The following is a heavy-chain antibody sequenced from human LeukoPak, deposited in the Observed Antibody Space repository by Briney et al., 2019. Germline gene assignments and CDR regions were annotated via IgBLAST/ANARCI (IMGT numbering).Heavy chain of an antibody. CDR3: AKGGVTDRRFDH. J-gene: IGHJ4*02. V-gene: IGHV3-23*01. CDR1: GFTFSNFA. D-gene: IGHD2-21*02. Sequence: GGSLRLSCAASGFTFSNFAMSWVRQPPGKGPEWVSTISGGGSSTLYADSVKGRFTISRDNSRDNSKNTLYLQMNSLRAEDTAVYYCAKGGVTDRRFDHWGQGTLVTVSS. CDR2: ISGGGSST.